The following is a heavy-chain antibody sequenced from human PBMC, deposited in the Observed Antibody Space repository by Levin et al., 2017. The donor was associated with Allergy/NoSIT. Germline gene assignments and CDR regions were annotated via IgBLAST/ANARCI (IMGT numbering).Heavy chain of an antibody. CDR2: IHHSGST. Sequence: SQTLSLTCAVYGGSFSGYYWSWIRQPPGKGLEWIGEIHHSGSTNYNPSLKSRVTISVDTSKNQFSLKLSSVTAADTAVYYCARGGGAGSTANFDYWGQGTLVTVSS. CDR1: GGSFSGYY. J-gene: IGHJ4*02. D-gene: IGHD2-2*01. V-gene: IGHV4-34*01. CDR3: ARGGGAGSTANFDY.